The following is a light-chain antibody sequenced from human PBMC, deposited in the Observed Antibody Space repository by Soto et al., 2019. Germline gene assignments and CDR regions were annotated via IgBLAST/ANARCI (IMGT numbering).Light chain of an antibody. V-gene: IGKV3-20*01. CDR3: QQYSSPPQT. Sequence: EGELTQPAGPLSLSHRDRATVSCRASETVTGKYLAWYQQKAGQAPRLLIFAASNRATGIPDRFSGSGSGTDFTLTISRLEPEDVAVYFCQQYSSPPQTFGQGTKVDI. CDR1: ETVTGKY. J-gene: IGKJ1*01. CDR2: AAS.